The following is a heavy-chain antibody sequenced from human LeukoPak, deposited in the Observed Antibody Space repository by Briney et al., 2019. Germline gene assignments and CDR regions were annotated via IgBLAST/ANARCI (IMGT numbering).Heavy chain of an antibody. CDR2: IYYSGST. Sequence: SQTLSLTCTVSGDSISSGGYYWTWIRQHPGKGLEWIGYIYYSGSTYYNPSLKSRVTISVDTSKNQFSLKLSSVTAADTAVYYCARSGNYYFDQWGQGTLVTVSS. D-gene: IGHD1-7*01. J-gene: IGHJ4*02. CDR3: ARSGNYYFDQ. CDR1: GDSISSGGYY. V-gene: IGHV4-31*03.